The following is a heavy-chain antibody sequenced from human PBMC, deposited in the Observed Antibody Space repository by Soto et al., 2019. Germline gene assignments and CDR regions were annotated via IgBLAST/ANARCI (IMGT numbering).Heavy chain of an antibody. J-gene: IGHJ2*01. CDR1: GGSISSSSYY. V-gene: IGHV4-39*01. CDR2: IYYSGST. D-gene: IGHD6-13*01. Sequence: QLQLQESGPGLVKPSETLSLTCTVSGGSISSSSYYWGWIRQPPGKGLEWIGSIYYSGSTYYNPSLKSRVTISVDTSKNQFSLKLSSVTAADTAVYYCARRHPGIAAAGDWYFDPWGRGTLVTVSS. CDR3: ARRHPGIAAAGDWYFDP.